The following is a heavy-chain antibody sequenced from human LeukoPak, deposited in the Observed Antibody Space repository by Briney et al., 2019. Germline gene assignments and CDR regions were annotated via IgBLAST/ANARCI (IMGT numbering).Heavy chain of an antibody. J-gene: IGHJ5*02. Sequence: QSGGSLRLSCAASGFTVSSNYMSWVRQAPGKGLEWVSVIYSGGSTYYADSVKGRFTISRDNSKNTLYLQMNSLRAEDTAVYYCAKDRGSGSLNWFDPWGQGTLVTVSS. CDR2: IYSGGST. CDR3: AKDRGSGSLNWFDP. V-gene: IGHV3-53*01. CDR1: GFTVSSNY. D-gene: IGHD3-10*01.